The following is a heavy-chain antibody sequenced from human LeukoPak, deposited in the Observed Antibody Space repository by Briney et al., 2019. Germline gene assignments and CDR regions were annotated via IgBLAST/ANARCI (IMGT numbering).Heavy chain of an antibody. J-gene: IGHJ4*02. CDR3: AKVGAGSYHLDY. D-gene: IGHD1-26*01. CDR2: ISWDGGST. CDR1: GFTFDDYA. Sequence: GGSLRLSCAASGFTFDDYAMHWVRQAPGKGLEWVSLISWDGGSTYYADSVKGRFTISRDNSKNSLYLQMNSLRAEDTALYYCAKVGAGSYHLDYWGQGTLVTVSS. V-gene: IGHV3-43D*03.